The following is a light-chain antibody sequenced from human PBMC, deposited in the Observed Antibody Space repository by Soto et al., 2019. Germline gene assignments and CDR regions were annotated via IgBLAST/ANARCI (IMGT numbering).Light chain of an antibody. Sequence: QSVLTQPPSVSAAPGQTVTISCSGSSSNIGKNYVSWYQRLPGTAPKLLIYDNNERSSGIPDRFSGSKSGTSATLGIAGLPTGDEADYYCGTWDTSLSAVVFGGGTKVTVL. J-gene: IGLJ2*01. CDR2: DNN. V-gene: IGLV1-51*01. CDR3: GTWDTSLSAVV. CDR1: SSNIGKNY.